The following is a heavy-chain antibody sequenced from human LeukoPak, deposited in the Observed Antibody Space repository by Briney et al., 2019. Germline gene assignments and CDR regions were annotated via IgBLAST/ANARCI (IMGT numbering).Heavy chain of an antibody. CDR1: GFTFSSYA. CDR2: ISGSGGST. CDR3: AKNRGAVAASYYFDY. Sequence: PGGSLGLSCAASGFTFSSYAMSWVRQAPGKGLEWVSAISGSGGSTYYADSVKGRFTISRDNSKNTLYLQMNSLRAEDTAVYYCAKNRGAVAASYYFDYWGQGTLVTVSS. V-gene: IGHV3-23*01. J-gene: IGHJ4*02. D-gene: IGHD6-19*01.